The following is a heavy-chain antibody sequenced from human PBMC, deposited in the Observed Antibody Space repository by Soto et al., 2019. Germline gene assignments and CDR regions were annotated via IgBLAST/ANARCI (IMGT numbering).Heavy chain of an antibody. CDR3: ARSPGYGLYYFDY. Sequence: QVQLVESGGGMVQPGRSLRLSCAASGFTFSSYAMHWVRQAPGKGLEWVAVISYDGSNKYYADSVKGRFTISRDNSKNTLYLQMNSLRAEDTAVYYCARSPGYGLYYFDYWGQGTLVTVSS. J-gene: IGHJ4*02. V-gene: IGHV3-30-3*01. D-gene: IGHD2-8*01. CDR1: GFTFSSYA. CDR2: ISYDGSNK.